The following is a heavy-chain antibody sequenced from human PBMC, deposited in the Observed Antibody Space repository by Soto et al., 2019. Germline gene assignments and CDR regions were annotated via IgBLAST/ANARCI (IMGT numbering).Heavy chain of an antibody. CDR2: INTNTGNP. D-gene: IGHD5-18*01. CDR1: GYTFTTYA. Sequence: QVQLVQSGSELKKPGASVKVSCKASGYTFTTYAINWVRQAPGQGLEWMGWINTNTGNPTYAQGFTGRFVFSLDTSVSTAYLQIDGLKADDSAXXXCAXXXXXXYGYDYWGQGTLVTVSS. CDR3: AXXXXXXYGYDY. J-gene: IGHJ4*02. V-gene: IGHV7-4-1*01.